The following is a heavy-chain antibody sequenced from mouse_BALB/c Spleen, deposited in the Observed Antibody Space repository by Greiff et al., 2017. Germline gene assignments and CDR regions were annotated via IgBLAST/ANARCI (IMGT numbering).Heavy chain of an antibody. J-gene: IGHJ4*01. V-gene: IGHV5-6*01. CDR2: ISSGGSYT. CDR1: GFTFSSYG. D-gene: IGHD4-1*01. CDR3: ARVGRGYAMDY. Sequence: EVQLQESGGDLVKPGGSLKLSCAASGFTFSSYGMSWVRQTPDKRLEWVATISSGGSYTYYPDSVKGRFTISRDNAKNTLYLQMSSLKSEDTAMYYCARVGRGYAMDYWGQGTSVTVSS.